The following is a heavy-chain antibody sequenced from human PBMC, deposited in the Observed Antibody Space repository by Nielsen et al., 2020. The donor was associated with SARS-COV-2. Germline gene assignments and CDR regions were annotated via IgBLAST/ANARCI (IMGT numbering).Heavy chain of an antibody. V-gene: IGHV1-18*01. CDR2: ISPYTGDT. Sequence: ASVKVSCKGSGYTFISYGVSWVRQAPGQGLEWVGWISPYTGDTKYIQKLQGRVTLTTDTSSSTAYMEVRGLRSDDTAVYYCTRSGSHSDFDYWGQGTLVTVPS. CDR1: GYTFISYG. D-gene: IGHD3-10*01. J-gene: IGHJ4*02. CDR3: TRSGSHSDFDY.